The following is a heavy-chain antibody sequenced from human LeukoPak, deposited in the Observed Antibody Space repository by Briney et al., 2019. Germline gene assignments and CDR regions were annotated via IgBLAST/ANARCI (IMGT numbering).Heavy chain of an antibody. CDR2: IVVGSGNT. CDR1: GFTFTSSA. V-gene: IGHV1-58*02. Sequence: SVKVSCKASGFTFTSSAMQWVRQARGQRLEWIGWIVVGSGNTNYAQKFQERVTITRDMSTSTAYMELSSLRSEDTAVYYCARCLGDYDSSGYYQGRHFDLWGRGTLVTVSS. CDR3: ARCLGDYDSSGYYQGRHFDL. D-gene: IGHD3-22*01. J-gene: IGHJ2*01.